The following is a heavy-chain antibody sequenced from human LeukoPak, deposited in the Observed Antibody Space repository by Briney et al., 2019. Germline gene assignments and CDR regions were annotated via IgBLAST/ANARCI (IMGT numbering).Heavy chain of an antibody. CDR1: GFTFSDYY. V-gene: IGHV3-11*04. D-gene: IGHD3-3*01. Sequence: GGSLRLSCAASGFTFSDYYMSWIRQAPGKGLEWVSYISSSGSTIYYADSVKGRFTISRDNAKNSLYLQMNSLRAEDTAVYYCARVTYYDFWSGSPNVPYYFDYWGQGTLVTVSS. CDR2: ISSSGSTI. CDR3: ARVTYYDFWSGSPNVPYYFDY. J-gene: IGHJ4*02.